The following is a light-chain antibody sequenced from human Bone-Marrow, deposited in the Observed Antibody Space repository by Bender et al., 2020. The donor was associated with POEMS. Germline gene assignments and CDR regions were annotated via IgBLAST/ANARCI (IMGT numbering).Light chain of an antibody. CDR3: QSYDNSLGGWV. J-gene: IGLJ3*02. CDR1: SSNTGSGYD. Sequence: QSMLTQPPSVSAAPGQKVTVSCSGSSSNTGSGYDINWYQHLPGTAPKLLIYGYNNRPSGVPDRFSGSKSGTSASLAITGLQAEDEGDYYCQSYDNSLGGWVFGGGTKLTVL. V-gene: IGLV1-40*01. CDR2: GYN.